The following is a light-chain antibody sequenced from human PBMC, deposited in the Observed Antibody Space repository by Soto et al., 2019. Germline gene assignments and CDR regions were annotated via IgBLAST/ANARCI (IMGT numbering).Light chain of an antibody. J-gene: IGKJ4*01. CDR3: QQYGSPLLT. CDR1: QSVSSSY. Sequence: EIVLTQSPGTLSLSPGERATLSCRASQSVSSSYLAWYQQKPGQAPRVLIYGASNRATGIPDRFSGSGSGTDFTLTISRLEPEDFAMYYCQQYGSPLLTFGGGSKVEIK. V-gene: IGKV3-20*01. CDR2: GAS.